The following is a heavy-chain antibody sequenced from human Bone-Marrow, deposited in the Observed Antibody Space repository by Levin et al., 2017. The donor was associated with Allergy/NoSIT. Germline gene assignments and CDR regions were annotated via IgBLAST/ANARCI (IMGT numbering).Heavy chain of an antibody. Sequence: PGGSLRLSCTVSGDSISAYYWSWIRQAPGKGLEWIGYVYYTGATEYNPSLKSRVTISIDSSETQLSLKMTSVTAADTAVYFCARGLEQWFGENYYSMSVWGHGTTVIVSS. V-gene: IGHV4-59*01. D-gene: IGHD3-10*01. CDR3: ARGLEQWFGENYYSMSV. J-gene: IGHJ6*02. CDR1: GDSISAYY. CDR2: VYYTGAT.